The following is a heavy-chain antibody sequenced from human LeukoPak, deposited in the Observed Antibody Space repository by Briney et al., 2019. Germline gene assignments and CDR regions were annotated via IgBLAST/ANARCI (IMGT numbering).Heavy chain of an antibody. CDR2: IYYSGTT. V-gene: IGHV4-39*02. Sequence: SETLSLTCEVSGGSISTVNSYWAWIRQSPVKGLEWIGHIYYSGTTHYNPSLQRRVTISIDTSKSHFALRMTSVTAADTAVYYCARSRGYSGFVWFDLWGQGILVTVSS. J-gene: IGHJ5*02. D-gene: IGHD5-12*01. CDR3: ARSRGYSGFVWFDL. CDR1: GGSISTVNSY.